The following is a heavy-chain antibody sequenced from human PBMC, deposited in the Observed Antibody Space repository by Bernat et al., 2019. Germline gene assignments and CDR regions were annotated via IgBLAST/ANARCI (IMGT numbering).Heavy chain of an antibody. CDR1: GFTVSSNY. CDR3: ARDGRRWDSYGSWYFDL. CDR2: IYSGGST. D-gene: IGHD5-18*01. J-gene: IGHJ2*01. V-gene: IGHV3-53*02. Sequence: EVQLVETGGGLIQPGGSLRLSCAASGFTVSSNYMSWVRQAPGKGLEWVSVIYSGGSTYYAGSVKGRFTISRDNSKNTLYLQMNSLRAEDTAVYYCARDGRRWDSYGSWYFDLWGRGTLVTVSS.